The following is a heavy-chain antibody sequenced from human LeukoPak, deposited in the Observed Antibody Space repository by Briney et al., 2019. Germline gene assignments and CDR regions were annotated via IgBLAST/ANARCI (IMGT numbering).Heavy chain of an antibody. CDR2: ISPNNGGT. CDR3: ARGNLFDCGGDCYLTDY. D-gene: IGHD2-21*02. J-gene: IGHJ4*02. CDR1: GYTFTGHY. Sequence: ASVKVSCKASGYTFTGHYMHWVRQAPGQGLGWMGWISPNNGGTKYAQKFQGRVSMTRDTSISTAYMELTRLISDDTAVYYCARGNLFDCGGDCYLTDYWGQGTLVTVSS. V-gene: IGHV1-2*02.